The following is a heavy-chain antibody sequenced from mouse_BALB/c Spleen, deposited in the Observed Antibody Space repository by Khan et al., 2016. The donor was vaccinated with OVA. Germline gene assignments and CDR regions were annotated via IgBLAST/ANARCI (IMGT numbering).Heavy chain of an antibody. V-gene: IGHV2-6-1*01. CDR2: IWSDGTT. CDR3: ARQPYYHYNIMDY. CDR1: GFSLTNYG. Sequence: VQLQESGPGLAAPSQSLSITCTISGFSLTNYGVHWFRQPPGKGLEWLVVIWSDGTTNYNSALNSRLTITKDNSQSQVFLKMNSIQTDDTAIYFCARQPYYHYNIMDYWGQGTSVTVSS. J-gene: IGHJ4*01. D-gene: IGHD2-10*01.